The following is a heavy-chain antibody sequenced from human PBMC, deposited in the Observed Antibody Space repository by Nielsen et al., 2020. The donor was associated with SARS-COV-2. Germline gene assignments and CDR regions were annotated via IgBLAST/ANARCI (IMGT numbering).Heavy chain of an antibody. CDR1: GFTFSSYA. CDR3: AAEGGVVGAPDY. Sequence: GESLKISCAASGFTFSSYAMSWVRQAPGKGLEWVSAISGSGGSTYYADSVKGRFTISRDNSKNTLYLQMNSLRAEDTAVYYCAAEGGVVGAPDYWDQGTLVTVSS. CDR2: ISGSGGST. D-gene: IGHD1-26*01. V-gene: IGHV3-23*01. J-gene: IGHJ4*02.